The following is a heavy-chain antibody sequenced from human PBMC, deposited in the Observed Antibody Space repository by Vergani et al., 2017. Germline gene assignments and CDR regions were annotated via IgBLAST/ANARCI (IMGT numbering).Heavy chain of an antibody. V-gene: IGHV4-59*01. CDR2: IYYSGST. Sequence: QVQLQESGPGLVKPSETLSLTCTVSGGPISSYYWSWIRQPPGKGLEWSGYIYYSGSTNYNPSLKSLVTISVDTSKNQVSLQLSSVTAADTAVYYCARGSTAAGFNYWGQGTLVTVSS. CDR1: GGPISSYY. D-gene: IGHD6-13*01. J-gene: IGHJ4*02. CDR3: ARGSTAAGFNY.